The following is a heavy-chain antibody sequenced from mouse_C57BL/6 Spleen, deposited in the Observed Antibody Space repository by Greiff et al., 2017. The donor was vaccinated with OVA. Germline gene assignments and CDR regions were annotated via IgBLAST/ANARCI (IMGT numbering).Heavy chain of an antibody. CDR2: ISSGSSTI. CDR1: GFTFSDYG. J-gene: IGHJ4*01. V-gene: IGHV5-17*01. CDR3: ARGKKYAMDY. Sequence: EVMLVESGGGLVTPGGSLKLSCAASGFTFSDYGMHWVRQAPEKGLEWVAYISSGSSTIYYADTVKGRFTISRDNAKNTLFLQMTSLRSEDTAMYYCARGKKYAMDYWGQGTSVTVSS.